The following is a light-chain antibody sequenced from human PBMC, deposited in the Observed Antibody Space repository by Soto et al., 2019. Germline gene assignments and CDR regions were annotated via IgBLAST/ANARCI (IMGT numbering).Light chain of an antibody. Sequence: EIVLTQSPGTLSLSPGDRATLSCSASQSLSNNYLAWYQQKSGQAPRLLIYGASRRATDIPDSFSGSGSGADFTLTITRLEPEDFAVYFCQQYDTFPRTFGRGTKVE. J-gene: IGKJ4*01. CDR2: GAS. CDR3: QQYDTFPRT. V-gene: IGKV3-20*01. CDR1: QSLSNNY.